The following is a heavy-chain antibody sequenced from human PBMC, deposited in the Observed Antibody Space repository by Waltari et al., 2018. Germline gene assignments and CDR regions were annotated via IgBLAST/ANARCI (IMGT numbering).Heavy chain of an antibody. V-gene: IGHV1-69*01. Sequence: QVQLVQSGAEVKKPGSSVMVSCKASGGTFSSYAISWVRQAPGQGLEWMGGIIPIFGTANYAQKFQGRVTITADESTSTAYMELSSLRSEDTAVYYCARNSRIRLWWPTSHAFDIWGQGTMVTVSS. CDR2: IIPIFGTA. D-gene: IGHD2-21*01. CDR3: ARNSRIRLWWPTSHAFDI. J-gene: IGHJ3*02. CDR1: GGTFSSYA.